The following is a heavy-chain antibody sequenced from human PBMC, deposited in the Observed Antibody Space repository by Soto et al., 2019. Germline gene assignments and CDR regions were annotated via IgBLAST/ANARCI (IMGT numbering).Heavy chain of an antibody. D-gene: IGHD2-2*01. CDR2: VHFSGSL. Sequence: QVQLQESGPGLVKPSETLSLTCSVSDDSLSSNNYYWSWIRQPPGRGLEWIGFVHFSGSLHYNASLKSRATISVDTSRRQISLKLTSLTAADTAVYFCGRGGDAHKMGRHWGQGTLVTVSS. CDR3: GRGGDAHKMGRH. CDR1: DDSLSSNNYY. J-gene: IGHJ1*01. V-gene: IGHV4-61*01.